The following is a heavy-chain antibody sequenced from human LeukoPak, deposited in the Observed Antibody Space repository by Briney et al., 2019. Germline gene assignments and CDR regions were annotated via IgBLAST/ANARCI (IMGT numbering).Heavy chain of an antibody. J-gene: IGHJ4*02. D-gene: IGHD3-10*02. CDR1: GFTFNSYW. CDR2: INQDGGEK. CDR3: AMFAEYGRR. Sequence: GGSLRLSCAASGFTFNSYWMTWVRQAPGKGLEWVANINQDGGEKNVVDSVQARFITSRANARKSVSLQMNSLRVADTAVYYCAMFAEYGRRWGQGTLVTVSS. V-gene: IGHV3-7*01.